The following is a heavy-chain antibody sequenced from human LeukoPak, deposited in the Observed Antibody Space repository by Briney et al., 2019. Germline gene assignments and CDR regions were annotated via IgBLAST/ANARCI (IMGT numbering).Heavy chain of an antibody. Sequence: ASVKVSCKVSGYTLTELSMHWVRQAPGKGLEWMGGFDPEDGETIYAQKFQGRVTMTEDTSTDTAYMELSSLRSEDTAVYYCATVSKAALAAGTLRPYYYYYGVDVWGQGTTVTVSS. J-gene: IGHJ6*02. D-gene: IGHD6-13*01. V-gene: IGHV1-24*01. CDR2: FDPEDGET. CDR3: ATVSKAALAAGTLRPYYYYYGVDV. CDR1: GYTLTELS.